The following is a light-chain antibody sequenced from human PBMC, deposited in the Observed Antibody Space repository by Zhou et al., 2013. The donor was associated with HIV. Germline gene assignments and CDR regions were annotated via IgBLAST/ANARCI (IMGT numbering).Light chain of an antibody. CDR1: QTIDYW. J-gene: IGKJ1*01. Sequence: DVQMTQSPSTLSASVGDRVTITCRASQTIDYWLAWYQQRPGEAPNLLIFKTSNLENGVPSRFSGSGSGTEFTLTINNLQPNDSATYFCQHYDSYSRTFGQGTKVEIK. CDR3: QHYDSYSRT. CDR2: KTS. V-gene: IGKV1-5*03.